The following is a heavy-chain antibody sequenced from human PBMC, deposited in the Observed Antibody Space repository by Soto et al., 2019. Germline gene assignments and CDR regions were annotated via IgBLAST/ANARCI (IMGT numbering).Heavy chain of an antibody. CDR2: INHSGST. CDR1: GGSFSGYY. Sequence: ETLSLTCAVYGGSFSGYYLSWIRQPPGKGLEWIGEINHSGSTNYNPSLKSRVTISVDTSKNQFSLKLSSVTAADTAVYYCARCSSSPYYSDYWGQGTLVTVSS. D-gene: IGHD6-6*01. CDR3: ARCSSSPYYSDY. V-gene: IGHV4-34*01. J-gene: IGHJ4*02.